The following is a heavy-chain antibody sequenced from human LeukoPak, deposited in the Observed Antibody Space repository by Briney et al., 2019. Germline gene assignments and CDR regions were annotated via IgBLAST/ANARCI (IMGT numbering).Heavy chain of an antibody. CDR2: VSGSGRTT. J-gene: IGHJ4*02. Sequence: GGSLRLSCAVSGFTFSSYAMTWVRQTPGKGLEWVSAVSGSGRTTSYSDSVKGRFIISRDKSKNTLYLQMNSLRAEDTALYYCAKLSYYYDTTGYPDYWGQGTLVIVSS. CDR1: GFTFSSYA. V-gene: IGHV3-23*01. D-gene: IGHD3-22*01. CDR3: AKLSYYYDTTGYPDY.